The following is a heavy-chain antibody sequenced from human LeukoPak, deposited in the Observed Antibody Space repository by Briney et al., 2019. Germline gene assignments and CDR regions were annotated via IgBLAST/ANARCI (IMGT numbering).Heavy chain of an antibody. V-gene: IGHV3-23*01. Sequence: GGSLRLSCIVSGLSFSNYAMNWVRQAPGKGLEWVSVVRVSGGRTFYADSVKGRFSISRDDSRSILFLQMDSLRAEDTAVYYCGAEASGDYYFEYWGQGTLVTVSS. CDR1: GLSFSNYA. D-gene: IGHD3-10*01. CDR2: VRVSGGRT. J-gene: IGHJ4*02. CDR3: GAEASGDYYFEY.